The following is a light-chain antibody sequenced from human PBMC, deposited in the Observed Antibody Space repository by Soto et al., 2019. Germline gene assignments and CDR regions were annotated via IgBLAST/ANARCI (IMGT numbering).Light chain of an antibody. V-gene: IGLV2-11*01. CDR1: SSFVGRYKY. CDR2: DVS. Sequence: QSGRTQPRSVSGSPGQAVTISCAGTSSFVGRYKYVSWYQQHPGQAPRLMIYDVSERPSGVPDRFSGSKSGNTASLTISRLQAEDEADYYCCSYAGNYAYVFATGNKVTVL. CDR3: CSYAGNYAYV. J-gene: IGLJ1*01.